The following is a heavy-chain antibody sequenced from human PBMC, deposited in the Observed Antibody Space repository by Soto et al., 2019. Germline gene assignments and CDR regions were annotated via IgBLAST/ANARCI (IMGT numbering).Heavy chain of an antibody. J-gene: IGHJ6*03. Sequence: AASGFTFSSYGMHWVRQAPGKGLEWVAVIWYDGSNKYYADSVKGRFTISRDNSKNTLYLQMNSLRAEDTAVYYCARGLGYYYYYMDVWGKGTTVTVSS. CDR2: IWYDGSNK. V-gene: IGHV3-33*01. CDR3: ARGLGYYYYYMDV. CDR1: GFTFSSYG. D-gene: IGHD6-6*01.